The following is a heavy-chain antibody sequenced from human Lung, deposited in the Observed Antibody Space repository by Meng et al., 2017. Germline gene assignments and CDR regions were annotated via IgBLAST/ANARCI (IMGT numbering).Heavy chain of an antibody. J-gene: IGHJ4*02. V-gene: IGHV1-2*06. CDR1: GYTFTAYY. CDR2: INPNSGGT. D-gene: IGHD2-21*01. Sequence: QVQRVHSGADVMKPGASVKSSCKASGYTFTAYYIHWVRQAPGQGLEWMGRINPNSGGTNFAQKFQGRVIMTRDTSISTAYMELSSLGFDDTAVYYCAKALGWGSSPDYWGQGILVTVSS. CDR3: AKALGWGSSPDY.